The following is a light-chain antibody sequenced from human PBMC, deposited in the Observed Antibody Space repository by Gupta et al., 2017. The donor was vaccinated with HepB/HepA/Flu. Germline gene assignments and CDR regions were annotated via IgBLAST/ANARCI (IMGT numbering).Light chain of an antibody. CDR3: QQRSNWPPRVT. CDR1: QSVSSY. CDR2: DAS. V-gene: IGKV3-11*01. J-gene: IGKJ3*01. Sequence: EIVLTQSPATLSLSPGERATLPCRASQSVSSYLAWYQQKPGQAPRLLIYDASNRATGIPARFSGSGSGTDFTLTISSLEPEDFAVYYCQQRSNWPPRVTFGPGTKVDIK.